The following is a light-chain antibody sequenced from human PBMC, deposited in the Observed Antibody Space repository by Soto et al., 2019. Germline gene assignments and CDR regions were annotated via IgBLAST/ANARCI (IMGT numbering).Light chain of an antibody. V-gene: IGKV2-30*01. CDR1: QSLAYSDGNTN. Sequence: DVVMTQSPLSLPVALGQPASISCRSSQSLAYSDGNTNLNWFLQRPGQSPRRLIYKVSNRDSGVPDRFSGSGSGTDFTLKISRVEAEDVGVYYCMQGTNWPPTFGRGTKVEIK. CDR3: MQGTNWPPT. J-gene: IGKJ1*01. CDR2: KVS.